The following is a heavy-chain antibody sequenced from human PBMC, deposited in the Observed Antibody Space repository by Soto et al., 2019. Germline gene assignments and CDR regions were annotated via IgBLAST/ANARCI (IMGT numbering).Heavy chain of an antibody. CDR3: AKSHTTSGWYVTTDY. CDR2: ISWNSGSI. D-gene: IGHD6-19*01. V-gene: IGHV3-9*01. Sequence: VQLVESGGGLVKPGGSLRLSCAASGFTFGDYAMQWVRQAPGKGLEWVSAISWNSGSIDYADSVKGRFTISRDNAKNSLYLQMNSLRAEDTALYYCAKSHTTSGWYVTTDYWGQGTRVTVSS. CDR1: GFTFGDYA. J-gene: IGHJ4*02.